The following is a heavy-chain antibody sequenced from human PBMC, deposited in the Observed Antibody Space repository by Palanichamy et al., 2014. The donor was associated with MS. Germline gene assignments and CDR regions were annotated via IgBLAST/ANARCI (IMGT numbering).Heavy chain of an antibody. CDR1: GGSIRSSNYY. J-gene: IGHJ4*02. V-gene: IGHV4-39*02. Sequence: QLLLQESGPGLVQPSETLSFTCTVSGGSIRSSNYYWGWIRQPPGKGLEWIGSVYYTGKTFYNPSLKSRVTMSVDTSTNHFSLKLGSVTAADTAVYYCARLGFGQYGDSHVHYLYYMDSWGQGTQVTVSS. CDR3: ARLGFGQYGDSHVHYLYYMDS. D-gene: IGHD4-17*01. CDR2: VYYTGKT.